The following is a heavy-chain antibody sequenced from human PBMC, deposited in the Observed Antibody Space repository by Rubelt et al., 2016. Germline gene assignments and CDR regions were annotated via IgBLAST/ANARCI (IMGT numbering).Heavy chain of an antibody. V-gene: IGHV5-10-1*03. CDR2: IDPSDSYT. D-gene: IGHD3-10*01. J-gene: IGHJ5*02. Sequence: EVQLVQSGAEVKKPGESLRISCKGSGYSFTSYWISWVRQMPGKGLEWMGRIDPSDSYTNYSPSFQGHVTISADKSISTDYLQWSRLKASDTAMYYCARSPGSGSSEINWFDPWGQGTLVTVSS. CDR3: ARSPGSGSSEINWFDP. CDR1: GYSFTSYW.